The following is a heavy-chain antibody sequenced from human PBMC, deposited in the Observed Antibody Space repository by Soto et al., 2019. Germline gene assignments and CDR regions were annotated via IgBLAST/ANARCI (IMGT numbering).Heavy chain of an antibody. CDR2: IWDDGSNK. Sequence: QVQLVESGGGVVQPGRSLRLSCAASGFTFSSYGMHWVRQAPGKGLEWVAVIWDDGSNKYYADSVKGRFTISRDNSKNTLYLQMISLRAEDTAVYYCARETDLNWFDPWGQGTLVTVSS. J-gene: IGHJ5*02. CDR1: GFTFSSYG. V-gene: IGHV3-33*01. CDR3: ARETDLNWFDP.